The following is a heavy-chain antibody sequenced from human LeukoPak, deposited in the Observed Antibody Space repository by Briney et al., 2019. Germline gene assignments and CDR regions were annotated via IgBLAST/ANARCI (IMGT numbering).Heavy chain of an antibody. D-gene: IGHD5-18*01. CDR2: IYSGGST. Sequence: GGSLRLSCAASGFTVSSNYMSWVRQAPGKGLEWVSVIYSGGSTYYADSVKGRFTISRDNSKNTLYLQMNSLRAEDTAVYYCARGVRVFGYGYGAFDYWGQGTLVTVSS. CDR1: GFTVSSNY. J-gene: IGHJ4*02. CDR3: ARGVRVFGYGYGAFDY. V-gene: IGHV3-53*01.